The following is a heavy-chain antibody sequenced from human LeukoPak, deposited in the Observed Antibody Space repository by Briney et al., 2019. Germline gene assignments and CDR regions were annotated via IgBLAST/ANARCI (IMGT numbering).Heavy chain of an antibody. CDR3: SRGVMNGDYSWFDP. J-gene: IGHJ5*02. D-gene: IGHD4-17*01. Sequence: PSETLSLTCAVSGDSITSGTFSWSWIRQPPGKGLEWIGYIYQSGNTFYNLSLRSRVAISVDRSKNQFSLRLSSVTAADTAVYYCSRGVMNGDYSWFDPWGQGTLVIVSS. V-gene: IGHV4-30-2*01. CDR1: GDSITSGTFS. CDR2: IYQSGNT.